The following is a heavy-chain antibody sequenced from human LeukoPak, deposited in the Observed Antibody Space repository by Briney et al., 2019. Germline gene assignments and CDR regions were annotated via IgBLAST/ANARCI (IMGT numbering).Heavy chain of an antibody. J-gene: IGHJ3*02. D-gene: IGHD3-22*01. CDR2: ISSNGGST. CDR1: GFTFSSYA. V-gene: IGHV3-64*01. CDR3: VRERWGYYDSSGYEDAFDI. Sequence: GGSLRLSCAASGFTFSSYAMHWVRQAPGKGLEYVSAISSNGGSTYYANSVKGRFTISRDNSKNTLYLQMGSLRAEDMAVYYCVRERWGYYDSSGYEDAFDIWGQGTMVTVSS.